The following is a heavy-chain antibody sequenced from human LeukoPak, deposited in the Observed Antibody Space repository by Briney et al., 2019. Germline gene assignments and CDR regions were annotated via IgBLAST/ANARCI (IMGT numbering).Heavy chain of an antibody. CDR3: ARVPQGRGIPAAGFWY. D-gene: IGHD6-13*01. CDR2: ISYDGSNK. CDR1: GFTFSSYA. J-gene: IGHJ4*02. V-gene: IGHV3-30*04. Sequence: RGGSLRLSCAASGFTFSSYAMHWVRQAPGKGLEWVAVISYDGSNKYYADSVKGRFTISRDNSKNTLYLQMNSLRAEDTAVYYCARVPQGRGIPAAGFWYWGQGTLVTVSS.